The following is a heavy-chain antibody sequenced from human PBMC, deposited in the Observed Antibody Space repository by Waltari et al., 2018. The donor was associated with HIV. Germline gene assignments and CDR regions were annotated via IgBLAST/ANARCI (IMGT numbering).Heavy chain of an antibody. CDR1: GFTFSDYA. Sequence: QVQLVESGGGVVQPGRSLRLSCAASGFTFSDYAMHWVRQAPGKGLEWVAVTSSAATNRFYADSVRGRFTISRDNSKNTLYLLMNSLRAEDTAVYYCARGDSAWFNFDYWGQGTLVTVSS. V-gene: IGHV3-30*01. CDR3: ARGDSAWFNFDY. D-gene: IGHD6-19*01. CDR2: TSSAATNR. J-gene: IGHJ4*02.